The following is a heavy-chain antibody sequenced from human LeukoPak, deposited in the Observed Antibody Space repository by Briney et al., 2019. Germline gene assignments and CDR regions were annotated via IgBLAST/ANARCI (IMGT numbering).Heavy chain of an antibody. Sequence: GGSLTLSCSASGFTLTNYPMYWVRQAPGKVLEYVSAISSDGGSTLYADSVEDRFTISRDNSKNTLYLQMSSLRAEATAVYYCVRDLREQQLPTYYFDLWGRGTLVTVSS. CDR2: ISSDGGST. V-gene: IGHV3-64D*09. CDR3: VRDLREQQLPTYYFDL. D-gene: IGHD6-13*01. J-gene: IGHJ2*01. CDR1: GFTLTNYP.